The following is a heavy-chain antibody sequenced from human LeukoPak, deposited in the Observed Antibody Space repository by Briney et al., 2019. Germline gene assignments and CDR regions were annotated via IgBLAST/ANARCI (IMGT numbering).Heavy chain of an antibody. Sequence: GESLKISCKGSGYSFTTYWIAWVRQMPGKGLEWMGIIYPGDSDTRYSPSFQGQVTISADKSISTAYLQWSSLKASDTAIYYCARSITMVRGASGGWFDPWGQGTLVTVSS. D-gene: IGHD3-10*01. J-gene: IGHJ5*02. CDR1: GYSFTTYW. V-gene: IGHV5-51*01. CDR3: ARSITMVRGASGGWFDP. CDR2: IYPGDSDT.